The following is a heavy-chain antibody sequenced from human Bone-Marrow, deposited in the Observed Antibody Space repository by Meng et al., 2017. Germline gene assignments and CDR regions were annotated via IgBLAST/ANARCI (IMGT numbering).Heavy chain of an antibody. D-gene: IGHD6-13*01. CDR2: ITNSGSTI. CDR3: ARAHYGSTWGRIDY. CDR1: GFTFSDYY. V-gene: IGHV3-11*01. Sequence: QGQRVESGGGLVKPGGYLRLSCAASGFTFSDYYMTWIRQAPGKGLEWVSYITNSGSTIYYADSVKGRFTISRDNAKNSLYLQMNSLRDEDTAVYYCARAHYGSTWGRIDYWGQGTLVTVSS. J-gene: IGHJ4*02.